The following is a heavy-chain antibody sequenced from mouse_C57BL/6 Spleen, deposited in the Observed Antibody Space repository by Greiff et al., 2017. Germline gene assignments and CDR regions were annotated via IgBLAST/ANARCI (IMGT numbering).Heavy chain of an antibody. D-gene: IGHD2-4*01. Sequence: QVQLQQSGAELAKPGASVKLSCKASGYTFTSYWMHWVKQRPGQGLEWIGYINPSSGYTKYNQKFKDKVTLTADKSSSTAYMQLSSLTYEDSAVYYCARCGYDYDGYFDYWGQGTTLTVSS. V-gene: IGHV1-7*01. CDR1: GYTFTSYW. CDR3: ARCGYDYDGYFDY. J-gene: IGHJ2*01. CDR2: INPSSGYT.